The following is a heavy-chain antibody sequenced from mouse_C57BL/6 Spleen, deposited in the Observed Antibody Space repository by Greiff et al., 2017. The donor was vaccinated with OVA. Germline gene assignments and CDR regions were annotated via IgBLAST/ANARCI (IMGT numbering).Heavy chain of an antibody. CDR3: ARRGGGSSFYYYAMDY. CDR2: INPNNGGT. D-gene: IGHD1-1*01. V-gene: IGHV1-18*01. CDR1: GYTFTDYN. J-gene: IGHJ4*01. Sequence: VQLQQSGPELVKPGASVKIPCKASGYTFTDYNMDWVKQSHGKSLEWIGDINPNNGGTIYNQKFKGKATLTVDKSSSTAYMELRSLTSEDTAVYYCARRGGGSSFYYYAMDYWGQGTSVTVSS.